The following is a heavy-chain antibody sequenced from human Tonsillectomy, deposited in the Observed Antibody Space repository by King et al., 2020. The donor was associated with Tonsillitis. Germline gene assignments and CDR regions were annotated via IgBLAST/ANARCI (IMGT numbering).Heavy chain of an antibody. D-gene: IGHD5-18*01. CDR1: GGSISGYY. CDR2: IYYSGST. Sequence: QLQESGPGLVKPSETLSLSCSVSGGSISGYYWSWIRQPPGKGLEWIGYIYYSGSTNYNPSLKSRVTIPVDTSKNQSSLKLSSVTAADTAVYYCARHGDTATLIDYWGQGTLVTVSS. CDR3: ARHGDTATLIDY. V-gene: IGHV4-59*08. J-gene: IGHJ4*02.